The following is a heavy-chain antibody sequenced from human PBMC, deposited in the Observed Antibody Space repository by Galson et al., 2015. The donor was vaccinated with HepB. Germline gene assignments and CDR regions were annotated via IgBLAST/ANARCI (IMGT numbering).Heavy chain of an antibody. J-gene: IGHJ5*02. V-gene: IGHV3-30*04. D-gene: IGHD2-15*01. CDR1: GFTFSSYA. Sequence: SLRLSCAASGFTFSSYAMHWVRQAPGKGLEWVAVISYDGSNKYYADSVKGRFTISRDNSKNTLYLQMNSLRAEDTAVYYCAREGAHCSGGSCYRNWFDPWGQGTLVTVSS. CDR2: ISYDGSNK. CDR3: AREGAHCSGGSCYRNWFDP.